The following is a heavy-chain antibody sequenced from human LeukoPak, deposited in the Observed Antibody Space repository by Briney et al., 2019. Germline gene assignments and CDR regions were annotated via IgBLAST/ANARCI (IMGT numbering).Heavy chain of an antibody. CDR3: ARVKDYYDSSGSPYYFDY. D-gene: IGHD3-22*01. CDR1: GGSISSSSYY. CDR2: IYYSGST. Sequence: SETLSLTCTVSGGSISSSSYYWGWIRQPPGKGLEWIGSIYYSGSTYYNPSLKSRVTISVDTSKNQFSLKLSSVTAADTAVYYCARVKDYYDSSGSPYYFDYWGQGTLVTVSS. J-gene: IGHJ4*02. V-gene: IGHV4-39*01.